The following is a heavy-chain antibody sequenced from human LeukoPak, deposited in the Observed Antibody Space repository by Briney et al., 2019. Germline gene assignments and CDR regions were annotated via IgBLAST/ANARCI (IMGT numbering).Heavy chain of an antibody. Sequence: ASVKVSCKASGYTFTSYGISWVRQAPGQGLEWMGWISAYNGNTNYAQKLQGRVTMTTDTSTSTAYMELRSLRSDDTAVYYCARAVSDILNGYYQAIDYWGQGTLVTVCS. CDR1: GYTFTSYG. CDR3: ARAVSDILNGYYQAIDY. V-gene: IGHV1-18*01. D-gene: IGHD3-9*01. J-gene: IGHJ4*02. CDR2: ISAYNGNT.